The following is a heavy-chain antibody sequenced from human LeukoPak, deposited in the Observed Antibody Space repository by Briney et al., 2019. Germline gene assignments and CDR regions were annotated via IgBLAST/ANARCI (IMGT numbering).Heavy chain of an antibody. CDR3: ARDDYSNRNWFDP. V-gene: IGHV4-4*02. Sequence: SGTLSLTCAVSGGSISSSNWWSWVRQPPGKGLEWIGEIYHSGSTYYNPSLKSRVTISVDTSKNQFSLKLSSVTAADTAVYYCARDDYSNRNWFDPWGQGTLVTVSS. D-gene: IGHD4-11*01. J-gene: IGHJ5*02. CDR2: IYHSGST. CDR1: GGSISSSNW.